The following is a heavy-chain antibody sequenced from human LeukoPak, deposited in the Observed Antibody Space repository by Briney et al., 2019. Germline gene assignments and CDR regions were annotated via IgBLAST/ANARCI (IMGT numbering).Heavy chain of an antibody. D-gene: IGHD6-6*01. CDR2: VWYDGSSK. CDR3: ARDSVRRGSSFLPYSYYGMDV. CDR1: GFSFNTYN. Sequence: PGRSLRLSCAASGFSFNTYNMNWVRQAPGKGLEWVAVVWYDGSSKYYADSVKGRFTVSRDNSKNKVYLQMNGLRAEDAAVYYCARDSVRRGSSFLPYSYYGMDVWGQGTTVTVSS. J-gene: IGHJ6*02. V-gene: IGHV3-33*01.